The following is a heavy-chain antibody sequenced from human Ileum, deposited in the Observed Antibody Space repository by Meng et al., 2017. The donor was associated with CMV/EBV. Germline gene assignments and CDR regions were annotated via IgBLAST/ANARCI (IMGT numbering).Heavy chain of an antibody. CDR3: ARGSDDFDY. V-gene: IGHV3-74*01. D-gene: IGHD6-6*01. Sequence: GESLKISCAAFEFIVSQNYMSWVRQAPGKGPEWVSRINSDGSSTSYADSVKGRFTISRDNAKNTLYLQMNSLRAEDTAVYYCARGSDDFDYWGQGTLVTVSS. CDR2: INSDGSST. J-gene: IGHJ4*02. CDR1: EFIVSQNY.